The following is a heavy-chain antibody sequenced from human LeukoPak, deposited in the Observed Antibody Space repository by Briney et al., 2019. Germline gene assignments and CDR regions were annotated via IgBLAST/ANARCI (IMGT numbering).Heavy chain of an antibody. CDR1: GFTFDDYG. Sequence: PGGSLRLSCAASGFTFDDYGMSWVRQTPEKGLEWVSGINWNGVSTGYADSVKGRITISRDNAKNSLYLQVNSLRAEDTALYYCTRDLERFLEWHDAFDIWGQGTMVTVSS. V-gene: IGHV3-20*04. CDR2: INWNGVST. CDR3: TRDLERFLEWHDAFDI. J-gene: IGHJ3*02. D-gene: IGHD3-3*01.